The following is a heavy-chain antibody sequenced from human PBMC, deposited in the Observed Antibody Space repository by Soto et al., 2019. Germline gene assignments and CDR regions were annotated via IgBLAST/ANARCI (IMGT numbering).Heavy chain of an antibody. CDR3: ARRAETNGWNGFGADKYYFDF. D-gene: IGHD1-1*01. V-gene: IGHV1-8*01. CDR2: MNPNTGNS. Sequence: GASVKVSFKASGYTFTRYDIYWVRQATGQGLEWMGWMNPNTGNSGYAQKFQGRVTMTSDTSISTAHMELSSLRSEDTAVYYCARRAETNGWNGFGADKYYFDFWGQGTLVTVSS. J-gene: IGHJ4*02. CDR1: GYTFTRYD.